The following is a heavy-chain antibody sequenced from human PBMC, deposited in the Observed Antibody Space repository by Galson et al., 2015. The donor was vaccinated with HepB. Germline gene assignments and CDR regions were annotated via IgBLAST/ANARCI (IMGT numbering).Heavy chain of an antibody. D-gene: IGHD6-6*01. Sequence: CAASGFTFGDYAMSWFRQAPGKGLEWVGFIRSKAYGGTTEYAASVKGRFTISRDDSKSIAYLQMNSLKTEDTAVYYCTRFLYSSSFAGYYYYYYYMDVWGKGTTVTVSS. CDR3: TRFLYSSSFAGYYYYYYYMDV. V-gene: IGHV3-49*03. CDR2: IRSKAYGGTT. CDR1: GFTFGDYA. J-gene: IGHJ6*03.